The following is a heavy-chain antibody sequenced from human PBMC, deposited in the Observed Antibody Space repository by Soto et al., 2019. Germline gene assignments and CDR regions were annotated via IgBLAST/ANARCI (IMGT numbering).Heavy chain of an antibody. CDR2: ISAYNGDT. Sequence: QAQLVQSGAEAKKPGASVKVSCRASGYTFSSYGYAWVRQAPGQGLEWMGWISAYNGDTNYAQKFQDRVTLTTDTSTTTAYMELRNLGSDDTAVYYCARIGAYCTTITCLFDSFWGLGTLVTVSS. V-gene: IGHV1-18*01. CDR3: ARIGAYCTTITCLFDSF. J-gene: IGHJ4*02. CDR1: GYTFSSYG. D-gene: IGHD2-8*01.